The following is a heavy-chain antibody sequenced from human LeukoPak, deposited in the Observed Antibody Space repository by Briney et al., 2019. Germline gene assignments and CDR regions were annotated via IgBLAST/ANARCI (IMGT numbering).Heavy chain of an antibody. J-gene: IGHJ5*02. Sequence: PSGALSLTRLGTVGIHSSSSYYWGWLRDPRERALVGFRSIYYTGSTYHNPSLRSRVTISVDTSTNQFSLKLTSRTAADTAVYYCARQVISSSWYEGWFVPWGEGNLVTVSS. CDR3: ARQVISSSWYEGWFVP. V-gene: IGHV4-39*01. CDR1: VGIHSSSSYY. CDR2: IYYTGST. D-gene: IGHD6-13*01.